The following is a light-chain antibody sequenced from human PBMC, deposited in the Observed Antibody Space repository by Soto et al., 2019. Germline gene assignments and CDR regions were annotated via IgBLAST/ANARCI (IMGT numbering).Light chain of an antibody. V-gene: IGKV1-13*02. CDR1: QGISSA. Sequence: AIQLTQSPSSLSASVGDRVTITCRASQGISSALAWYQQKPGKAPKLLIYDASSLESGVPSRFSASGSGTDFPLTISSLQPEDFATYYCQQFNSYPPYPFGQGTKLEIK. J-gene: IGKJ2*01. CDR2: DAS. CDR3: QQFNSYPPYP.